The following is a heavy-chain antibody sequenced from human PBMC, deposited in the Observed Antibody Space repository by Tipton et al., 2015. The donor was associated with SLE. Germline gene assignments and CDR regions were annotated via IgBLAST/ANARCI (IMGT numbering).Heavy chain of an antibody. Sequence: QSGAEVKEPGASVKVSCKASGYSFDTYDINWVRQATGQGLEWMGWMNPKSGNTGYAQKFQGRVTMTRNTSISTAYMELSSLKSEDTAVYFCARGRGAVAGRGDWFDPWGQGTLVTVSS. CDR3: ARGRGAVAGRGDWFDP. D-gene: IGHD6-19*01. J-gene: IGHJ5*02. V-gene: IGHV1-8*01. CDR1: GYSFDTYD. CDR2: MNPKSGNT.